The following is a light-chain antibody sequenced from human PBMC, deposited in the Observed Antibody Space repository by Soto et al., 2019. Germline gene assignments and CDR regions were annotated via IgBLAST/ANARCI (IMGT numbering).Light chain of an antibody. CDR1: QSLSSSY. J-gene: IGKJ5*01. CDR2: GAF. V-gene: IGKV3-20*01. CDR3: QQHETLTT. Sequence: EVVLTQSPVSLSFSPRERATLSWRASQSLSSSYFAWYQHKPGQGPRLLIYGAFTRATGIPDRFSGSGSWTDSTLTISRLEPEEFAVYYCQQHETLTTLGQGTRLEIK.